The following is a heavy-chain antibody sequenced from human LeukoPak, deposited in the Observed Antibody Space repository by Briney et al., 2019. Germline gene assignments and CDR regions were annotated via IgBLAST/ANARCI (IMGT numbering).Heavy chain of an antibody. V-gene: IGHV1-2*02. J-gene: IGHJ3*02. CDR3: ARSQLGLFRDDAFDI. CDR2: MNPNSGGT. CDR1: GYTFTGYY. D-gene: IGHD1-1*01. Sequence: ASVKVSCKASGYTFTGYYMHWVRQAPGQGLEWMGWMNPNSGGTNYAQKFQGRVTMTRDTSISTAYMELSRLRSDDTAVYYCARSQLGLFRDDAFDIWGQGTMVTVSS.